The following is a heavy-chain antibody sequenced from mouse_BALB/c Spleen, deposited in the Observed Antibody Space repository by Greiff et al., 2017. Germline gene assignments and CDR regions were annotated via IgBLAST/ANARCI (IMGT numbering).Heavy chain of an antibody. CDR2: ISSGGGST. Sequence: EVKLMESGGGLVKPGGSLKLSCAASGFAFSSYDMSWVRQTPEKRLEWVAYISSGGGSTYYPDTVKGRFTISRDNAKNTLYLQMSSLKSEDTAMYYCAREDYGNYEGYYFDYWGQGTTLTVSS. V-gene: IGHV5-12-1*01. D-gene: IGHD2-1*01. J-gene: IGHJ2*01. CDR3: AREDYGNYEGYYFDY. CDR1: GFAFSSYD.